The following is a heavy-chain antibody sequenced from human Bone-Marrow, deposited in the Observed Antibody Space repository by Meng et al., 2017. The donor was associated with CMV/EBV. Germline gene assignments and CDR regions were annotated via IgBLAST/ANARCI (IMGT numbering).Heavy chain of an antibody. D-gene: IGHD6-13*01. V-gene: IGHV1-69*05. J-gene: IGHJ1*01. CDR3: ARGSTATAANQRYFQH. Sequence: SGGPFSSYAISWVRQAPGQGLEWMGGIIPIFGTANYAQKFQGRVMITTDESTSTAYMELSSLRSEDTAVYYCARGSTATAANQRYFQHWGQGTLVTVSS. CDR1: GGPFSSYA. CDR2: IIPIFGTA.